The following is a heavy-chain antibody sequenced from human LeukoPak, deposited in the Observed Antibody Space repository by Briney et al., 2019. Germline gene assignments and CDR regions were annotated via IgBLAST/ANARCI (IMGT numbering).Heavy chain of an antibody. D-gene: IGHD6-19*01. CDR1: GYTFTSYY. CDR2: INPSGGST. V-gene: IGHV1-46*01. J-gene: IGHJ4*02. Sequence: GASVKVSCKASGYTFTSYYMHLVRQAPGQGLEWMGIINPSGGSTTYAQKFQGRVTMTRDTSTSAVYMELSRLRSEDTAVYYCARDMIIAVAGTSLDYWGQGTLVTVSS. CDR3: ARDMIIAVAGTSLDY.